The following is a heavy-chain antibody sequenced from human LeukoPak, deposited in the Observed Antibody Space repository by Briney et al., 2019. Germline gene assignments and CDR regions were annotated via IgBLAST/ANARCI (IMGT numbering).Heavy chain of an antibody. V-gene: IGHV3-30*02. CDR1: GFTFSSYN. CDR3: AKDFGYGVDY. D-gene: IGHD5-12*01. J-gene: IGHJ4*02. CDR2: IRLDGNNT. Sequence: GGSLRLSCAASGFTFSSYNMHWVRQPPGKGLEWVAFIRLDGNNTYYADSVKGRFTISRDNSKNTLFLQMNSLRAEDTAVYYCAKDFGYGVDYWGQGTLVTVSS.